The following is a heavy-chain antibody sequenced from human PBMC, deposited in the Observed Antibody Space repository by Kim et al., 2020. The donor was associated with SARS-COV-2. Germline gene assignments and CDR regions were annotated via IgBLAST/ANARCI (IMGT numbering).Heavy chain of an antibody. V-gene: IGHV3-30-3*01. CDR1: GFIFSNYA. D-gene: IGHD3-22*01. Sequence: GGSLRLSCAASGFIFSNYAMHWVRQAPGKGLEWVSVISYDGSNKYYADSVKGRFTISRDNSKNTLYLQMNSLRAEDAAVYYCARGGLRDSSGYEWGTFDIWGQRRKVTVSS. CDR3: ARGGLRDSSGYEWGTFDI. CDR2: ISYDGSNK. J-gene: IGHJ3*02.